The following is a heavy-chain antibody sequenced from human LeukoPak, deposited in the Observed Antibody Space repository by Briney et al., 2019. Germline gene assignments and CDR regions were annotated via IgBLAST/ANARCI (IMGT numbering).Heavy chain of an antibody. CDR3: ARDQGSNWIGWNWFDP. J-gene: IGHJ5*02. V-gene: IGHV4-39*07. CDR1: GGSITSSSYY. D-gene: IGHD1-20*01. Sequence: PSETLSLTCTVSGGSITSSSYYWGWIRQPPGKGLEWIGNIHYSGNTYYNPSLKSRVTISVDTSKNQFSLKLSSVTAADTAVYYCARDQGSNWIGWNWFDPWGQGSLVTVSS. CDR2: IHYSGNT.